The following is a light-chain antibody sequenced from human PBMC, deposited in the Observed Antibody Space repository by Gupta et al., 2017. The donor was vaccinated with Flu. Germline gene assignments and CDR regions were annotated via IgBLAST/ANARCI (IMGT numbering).Light chain of an antibody. V-gene: IGLV1-44*01. Sequence: QSVVTQPPSASGTPGQSVTISCSGSSSNIGGNVVNWYQQLPGTTPKLLIYSNNQRPSGVPDHFSGSKSGTYDSPAISGLQSEDEADDYCAKWDGSLNGWVLGGGTKVTVL. CDR3: AKWDGSLNGWV. CDR2: SNN. J-gene: IGLJ3*02. CDR1: SSNIGGNV.